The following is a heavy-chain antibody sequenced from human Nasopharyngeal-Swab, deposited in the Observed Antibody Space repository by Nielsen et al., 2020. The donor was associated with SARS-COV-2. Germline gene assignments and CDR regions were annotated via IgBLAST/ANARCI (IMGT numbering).Heavy chain of an antibody. CDR2: IYSGGTTT. V-gene: IGHV3-23*03. CDR1: GFTVSSYA. Sequence: GGSLRLSCAASGFTVSSYAMTWVRQSPGKGLEWVSVIYSGGTTTFYADSVKGRFTISRDDSKNTVYLQMNSLRAEDTAIYYCAKSQGWLQWGNWGQETLVTVSS. J-gene: IGHJ4*02. D-gene: IGHD5-24*01. CDR3: AKSQGWLQWGN.